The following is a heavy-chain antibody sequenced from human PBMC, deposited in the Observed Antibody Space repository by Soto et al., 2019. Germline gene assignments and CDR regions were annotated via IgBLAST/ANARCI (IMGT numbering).Heavy chain of an antibody. Sequence: EVQLLESGGGLVQPGGSLRLSCAASGFTFSSYAMSWVRQAPGKGLEWVSAISGSGGSTYYADSVKGRFTISRDNSKNTLYLQMKSLRAEDTAVYYCAKDRAPTVVTPYFQHWGQGTLVTVSS. CDR1: GFTFSSYA. D-gene: IGHD4-17*01. J-gene: IGHJ1*01. V-gene: IGHV3-23*01. CDR2: ISGSGGST. CDR3: AKDRAPTVVTPYFQH.